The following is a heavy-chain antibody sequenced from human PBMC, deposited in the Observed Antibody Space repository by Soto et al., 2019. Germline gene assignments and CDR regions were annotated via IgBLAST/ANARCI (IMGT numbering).Heavy chain of an antibody. CDR3: AKVAHYCSSTSCYDYYYYYYMDV. V-gene: IGHV3-23*01. Sequence: GGSLRLSCAASGFTFSSYAMSWVRQAPGKGLEWVSAISGSGGSTYYADSVKGRFTISRDNSKNTLYLQMKSLRAEDTAVYYCAKVAHYCSSTSCYDYYYYYYMDVWGKGTTVTVSS. CDR2: ISGSGGST. D-gene: IGHD2-2*01. CDR1: GFTFSSYA. J-gene: IGHJ6*03.